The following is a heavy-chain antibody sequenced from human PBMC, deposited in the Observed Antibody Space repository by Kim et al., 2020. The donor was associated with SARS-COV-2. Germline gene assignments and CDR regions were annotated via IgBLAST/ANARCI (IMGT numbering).Heavy chain of an antibody. D-gene: IGHD6-13*01. Sequence: ADSVKGRFTISRDNSKNTLYLQMNSLRAEDTAVYYCATGIAAAGTGEVDYWGQGTLVTVSS. CDR3: ATGIAAAGTGEVDY. J-gene: IGHJ4*02. V-gene: IGHV3-30*01.